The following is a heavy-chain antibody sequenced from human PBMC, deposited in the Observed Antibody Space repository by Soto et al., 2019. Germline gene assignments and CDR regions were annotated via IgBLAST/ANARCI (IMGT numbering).Heavy chain of an antibody. CDR1: GFTFSSYG. D-gene: IGHD2-15*01. J-gene: IGHJ1*01. CDR3: ARDLGVYCSGGSCPGHFQH. CDR2: IWYDGSNK. Sequence: GGSLRLSCAASGFTFSSYGMHWVRQAPGKGLEWVAVIWYDGSNKYYADSVKGRFTISRDNSKNTLYLQMNSLRAEDTAVYYCARDLGVYCSGGSCPGHFQHWGQGTLVTVSS. V-gene: IGHV3-33*01.